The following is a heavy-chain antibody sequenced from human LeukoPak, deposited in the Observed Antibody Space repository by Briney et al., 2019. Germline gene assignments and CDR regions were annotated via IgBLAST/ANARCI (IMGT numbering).Heavy chain of an antibody. CDR1: GFTLSSYW. J-gene: IGHJ4*02. CDR3: AKCGTGSNFDY. Sequence: GGSLRLSCVASGFTLSSYWMSWVRQTPGKGLEWVAHLNQDGSERYYVDSVKGRFTISRENVKISLYLQMNSLRAEDTAVYYCAKCGTGSNFDYWGQGMLVTVSS. D-gene: IGHD3-10*01. CDR2: LNQDGSER. V-gene: IGHV3-7*02.